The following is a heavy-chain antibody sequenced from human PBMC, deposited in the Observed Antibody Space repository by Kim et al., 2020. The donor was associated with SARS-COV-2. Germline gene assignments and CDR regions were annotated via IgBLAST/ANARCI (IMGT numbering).Heavy chain of an antibody. CDR2: IKTKAEGGTL. V-gene: IGHV3-15*01. Sequence: GGSLRLSCAASGFTFTNAWMTWVRQAPGKRLEWVGRIKTKAEGGTLDYGAAVKGRFTISRDDSKDTLYLQMNSLETEDTGVYYCSTAQGSTSRYYYGM. CDR3: STAQGSTSRYYYGM. J-gene: IGHJ6*01. D-gene: IGHD2-2*01. CDR1: GFTFTNAW.